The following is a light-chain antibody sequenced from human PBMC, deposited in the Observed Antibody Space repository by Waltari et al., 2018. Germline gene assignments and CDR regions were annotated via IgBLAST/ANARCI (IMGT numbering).Light chain of an antibody. CDR2: DVS. Sequence: QSALTQPASVSGSPGQSITIPCTGTSSDVGGYNYVSWYQQHPGKAPKLMIYDVSKRPSGVSNRFSGSKSGNTASLTISGLQAGDEADYYCSSYTSSSTGVFGGGTKLTVL. V-gene: IGLV2-14*01. CDR1: SSDVGGYNY. CDR3: SSYTSSSTGV. J-gene: IGLJ3*02.